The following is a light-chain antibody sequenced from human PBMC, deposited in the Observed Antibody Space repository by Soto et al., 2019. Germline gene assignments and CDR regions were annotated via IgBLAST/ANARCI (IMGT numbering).Light chain of an antibody. CDR3: QQFYSYPLT. V-gene: IGKV1-8*01. CDR2: AAS. J-gene: IGKJ4*01. CDR1: QGITRY. Sequence: AIRMTQSPFSLSASTAARVTITCRASQGITRYLAWYQQKPGKAPKVLIYAASTLQSGVPSRFSGSGSGTEFTLTISCLQSEDFATYYCQQFYSYPLTFGGGTKVDIK.